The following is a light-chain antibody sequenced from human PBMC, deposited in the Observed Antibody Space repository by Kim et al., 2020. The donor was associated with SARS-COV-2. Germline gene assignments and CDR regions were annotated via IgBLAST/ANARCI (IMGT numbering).Light chain of an antibody. CDR3: AAWDDSLSGRM. Sequence: GERVATACSGISSNIRNKDVYWYQHLPGPGPTLLFCRTKQRPSGVPARFSGATSDTSASLATTGLRSEVEADYDCAAWDDSLSGRMFGGGTQLTVL. J-gene: IGLJ3*02. CDR1: SSNIRNKD. V-gene: IGLV1-47*01. CDR2: RTK.